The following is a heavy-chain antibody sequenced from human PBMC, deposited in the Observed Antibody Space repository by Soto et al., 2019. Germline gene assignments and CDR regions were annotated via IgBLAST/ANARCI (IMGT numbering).Heavy chain of an antibody. CDR3: ASNVPVTALGY. J-gene: IGHJ4*02. V-gene: IGHV3-66*01. D-gene: IGHD4-17*01. CDR2: TYSGGDT. Sequence: EVRLVESGGGLVQPGGSLRLSCAASGVTVGNNYMSWVRQAPGKGLEWVSVTYSGGDTRYADSVKGRFTMSRDSTKNTVYLHMARLRPEDTAVSFCASNVPVTALGYWGQGSLVTVSS. CDR1: GVTVGNNY.